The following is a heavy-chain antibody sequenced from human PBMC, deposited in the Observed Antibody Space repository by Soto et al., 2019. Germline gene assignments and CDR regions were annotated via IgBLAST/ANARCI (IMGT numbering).Heavy chain of an antibody. CDR1: GGSISSGGYF. CDR2: IYYSGST. V-gene: IGHV4-31*03. Sequence: QVQLQESGPGLVKPSQTLSLTCTVSGGSISSGGYFWSWIRQHPGKGLEWIGFIYYSGSTYYNPSLKSRVTISVDTSKNQFSLKLSSVTAADTAVYYCAREGAAPYYYYGMDVWGQRTTVTVSS. J-gene: IGHJ6*02. D-gene: IGHD6-6*01. CDR3: AREGAAPYYYYGMDV.